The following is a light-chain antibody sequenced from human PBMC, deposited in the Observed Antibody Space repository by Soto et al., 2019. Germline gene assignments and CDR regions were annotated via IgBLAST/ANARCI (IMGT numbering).Light chain of an antibody. CDR2: GAS. Sequence: EIVLTQSPGTLSLSPGERATLSCRASQSVTSNYVAWYQQKPGQAPRLLIYGASSRATGIPDRISGSGSGTDFTLTISRLEPEDFAVYYCQQYGGSPQTLGQGTKVEMK. CDR1: QSVTSNY. V-gene: IGKV3-20*01. CDR3: QQYGGSPQT. J-gene: IGKJ1*01.